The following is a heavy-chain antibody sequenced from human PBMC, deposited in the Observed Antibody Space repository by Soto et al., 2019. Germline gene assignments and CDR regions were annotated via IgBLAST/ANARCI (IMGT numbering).Heavy chain of an antibody. CDR1: GFTFSSYA. V-gene: IGHV3-30-3*01. Sequence: GGSLRLSCAASGFTFSSYAMHWVRQAPGKGLEWVAVISYDGSNKYYADSVKGRFTISRDNSKNTLYLQMNSLRAEDTAVYYCARSESSSWYSPPGGYWGQGTLVTVSS. J-gene: IGHJ4*02. CDR2: ISYDGSNK. CDR3: ARSESSSWYSPPGGY. D-gene: IGHD6-13*01.